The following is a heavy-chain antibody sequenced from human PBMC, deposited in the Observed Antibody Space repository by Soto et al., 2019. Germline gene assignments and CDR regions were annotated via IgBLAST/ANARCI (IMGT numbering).Heavy chain of an antibody. CDR2: ISGSGGST. CDR1: GFTFSSYA. J-gene: IGHJ3*02. V-gene: IGHV3-23*01. CDR3: AKIPHSSSRYLDACDI. D-gene: IGHD6-13*01. Sequence: EVQLLESGGGLVQPGGSLRLSCAASGFTFSSYAMSWVRQAPGKGLEWVSAISGSGGSTYYADSVKGRFTISRDNSKNTLYLQMTSLRAEDTAVYYCAKIPHSSSRYLDACDIWGQGTMVTVSS.